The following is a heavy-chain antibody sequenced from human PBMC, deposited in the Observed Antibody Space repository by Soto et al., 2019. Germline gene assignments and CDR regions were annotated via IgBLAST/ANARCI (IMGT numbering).Heavy chain of an antibody. CDR1: GFTFSSYW. CDR3: ARGDYYDSSGPFSDAFDI. Sequence: PGGSLRLSCAASGFTFSSYWMSWVRQAPGKGLQWVANIKQDGSQKWYVDSVKGRFTISRDNAKNSLCLQMNNLRAEDTAVYYCARGDYYDSSGPFSDAFDIWGQGTMVTVS. V-gene: IGHV3-7*04. CDR2: IKQDGSQK. D-gene: IGHD3-22*01. J-gene: IGHJ3*02.